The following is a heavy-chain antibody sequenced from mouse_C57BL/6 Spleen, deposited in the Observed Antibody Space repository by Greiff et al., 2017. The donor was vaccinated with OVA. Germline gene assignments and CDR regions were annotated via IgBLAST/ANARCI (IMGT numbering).Heavy chain of an antibody. D-gene: IGHD1-1*01. J-gene: IGHJ2*01. CDR1: GYAFSSSW. CDR2: IYPGDGDT. Sequence: VQLQQSGPELVKPGASVKISCKASGYAFSSSWMNWVKQRPGKGLEWIGRIYPGDGDTNYNGKFKGKATLTADKSSSTAYMQLSSLTSEDSAVYFCARGGITLFDYWGQGTTLTVSS. V-gene: IGHV1-82*01. CDR3: ARGGITLFDY.